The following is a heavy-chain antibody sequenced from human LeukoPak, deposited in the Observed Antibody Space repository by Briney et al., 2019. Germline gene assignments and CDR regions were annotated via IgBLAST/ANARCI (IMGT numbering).Heavy chain of an antibody. CDR2: IYPGDSDT. D-gene: IGHD3-10*01. CDR3: ARGSSGAFDI. V-gene: IGHV5-51*01. Sequence: GESLKISCKDSGYRFTSYWIGWVRPRPGKGLEWMGIIYPGDSDTRYSPSFQGQVTILADKSISTAYLQWSSLKASDTAMYYCARGSSGAFDIWGQGTMVTVSS. J-gene: IGHJ3*02. CDR1: GYRFTSYW.